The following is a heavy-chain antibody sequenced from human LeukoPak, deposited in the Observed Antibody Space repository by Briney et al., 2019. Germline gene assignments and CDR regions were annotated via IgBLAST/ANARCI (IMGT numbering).Heavy chain of an antibody. Sequence: GGSLRLSCTASGFTVSSNYMSWVRQAPGKGLEWVSVIYSGGSTYYADSVKGRFTISRHNSKNTLYLQMNSLRAEDTAVYYCARPYKNYYYGMDVWGQGTTVTVSS. V-gene: IGHV3-53*04. CDR2: IYSGGST. CDR1: GFTVSSNY. D-gene: IGHD1-14*01. CDR3: ARPYKNYYYGMDV. J-gene: IGHJ6*02.